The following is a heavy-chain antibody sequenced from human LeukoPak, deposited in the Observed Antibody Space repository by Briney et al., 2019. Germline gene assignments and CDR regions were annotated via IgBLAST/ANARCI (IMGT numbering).Heavy chain of an antibody. CDR2: ISSSSSYT. Sequence: GGSLRLSCAASGFTFSDYYMSWIRQAPGKGLEWVLYISSSSSYTNYADSVKGRFTISRDNAKNSLYLQMNSLRAEDTAVYYCARVYSSSFVSVWGQGTLVTVSS. CDR3: ARVYSSSFVSV. V-gene: IGHV3-11*06. CDR1: GFTFSDYY. J-gene: IGHJ4*02. D-gene: IGHD6-13*01.